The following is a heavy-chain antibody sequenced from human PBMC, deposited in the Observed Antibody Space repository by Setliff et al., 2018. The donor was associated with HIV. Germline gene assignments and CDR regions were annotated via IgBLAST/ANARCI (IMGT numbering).Heavy chain of an antibody. CDR1: RFTFSTYE. V-gene: IGHV3-48*03. D-gene: IGHD1-1*01. CDR2: ITSGGGTI. CDR3: ARDGRDGYNYGPDY. Sequence: QPGGSLRLSCAASRFTFSTYEMNWVRQAPGKGLEWVSYITSGGGTIYYADSVKGRFTISRDNAKKSLYLQMNSLRAEDTAVYYCARDGRDGYNYGPDYWGQGTLVTVSS. J-gene: IGHJ4*02.